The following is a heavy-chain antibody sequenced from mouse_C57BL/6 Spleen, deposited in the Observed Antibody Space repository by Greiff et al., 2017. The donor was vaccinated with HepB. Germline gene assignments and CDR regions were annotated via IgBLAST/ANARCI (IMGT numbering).Heavy chain of an antibody. D-gene: IGHD6-2*01. CDR1: GYTFTDYE. J-gene: IGHJ2*01. Sequence: QVQLQQSGAELVRPGASVTLSCKASGYTFTDYEMHWVKQTPVHGLEWIGAIDPETGGTAYNQKFKGKAILTADKSSSTAYMELRSLTSEDSAVYYCTREGLSPYFDYWGQGTTLTVSS. CDR2: IDPETGGT. V-gene: IGHV1-15*01. CDR3: TREGLSPYFDY.